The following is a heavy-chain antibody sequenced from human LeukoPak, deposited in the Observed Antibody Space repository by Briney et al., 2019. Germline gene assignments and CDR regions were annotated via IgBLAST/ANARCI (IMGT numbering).Heavy chain of an antibody. CDR3: AREGPLGYCSSTSCYGAFDI. CDR2: IWYDGSNK. D-gene: IGHD2-2*01. Sequence: PGGSLRLSCAASGFTFSSYGMHWVRQAPGKGLEWVAVIWYDGSNKYYADSVKGRFTISRDNSKNTPYLQMNSLRAEDTAVYYCAREGPLGYCSSTSCYGAFDIWGQGTMVTVSS. J-gene: IGHJ3*02. V-gene: IGHV3-33*01. CDR1: GFTFSSYG.